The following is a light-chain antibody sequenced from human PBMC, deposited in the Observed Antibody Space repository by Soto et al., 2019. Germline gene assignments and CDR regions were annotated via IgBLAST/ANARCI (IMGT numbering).Light chain of an antibody. CDR2: YDS. CDR3: QVWDSSSDHPYV. Sequence: SYELTQPPSVSVAPGKTARIICGGNNIGSKSVHWYQQKPGQAPVLVIYYDSDRPSGIPERFSGSNSGNTATLTISRVEAGDEADYYCQVWDSSSDHPYVFGTGTKLTVL. V-gene: IGLV3-21*04. J-gene: IGLJ1*01. CDR1: NIGSKS.